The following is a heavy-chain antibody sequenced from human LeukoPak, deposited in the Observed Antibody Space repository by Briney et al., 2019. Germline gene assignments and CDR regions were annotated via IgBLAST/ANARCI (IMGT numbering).Heavy chain of an antibody. CDR1: GVSISNYY. Sequence: SETLSLTCTVSGVSISNYYWSWIRQPPGKGLEWIGYIYYSGSTNYNPSLKSRVTISVDTSKNQFSLKLSSVTAADTAVYYCARGRRGGSYQPYYYYYYYMDVWGKGTTVTVSS. J-gene: IGHJ6*03. V-gene: IGHV4-59*12. CDR3: ARGRRGGSYQPYYYYYYYMDV. CDR2: IYYSGST. D-gene: IGHD1-26*01.